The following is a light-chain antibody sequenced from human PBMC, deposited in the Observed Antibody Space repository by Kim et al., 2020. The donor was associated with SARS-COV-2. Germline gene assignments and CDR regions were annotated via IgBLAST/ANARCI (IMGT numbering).Light chain of an antibody. V-gene: IGKV1-5*03. Sequence: SASVGDRVTITCRASQTISHWLAWYQQRPGKAPKLLLYKASSLESGVPSRFSGSGSGTEFTLTISSLQPDDFVTYYCQQYNRGLTFGGGTKVDIK. J-gene: IGKJ4*01. CDR3: QQYNRGLT. CDR2: KAS. CDR1: QTISHW.